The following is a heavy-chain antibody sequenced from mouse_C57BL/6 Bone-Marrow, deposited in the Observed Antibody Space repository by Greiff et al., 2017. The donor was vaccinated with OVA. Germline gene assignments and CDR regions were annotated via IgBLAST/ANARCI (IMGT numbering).Heavy chain of an antibody. CDR2: IWWDDDK. V-gene: IGHV8-8*01. J-gene: IGHJ4*01. CDR1: GFSLSTFGMG. D-gene: IGHD2-4*01. Sequence: QVTLKVCGPGILQPSQTLSLTCSFSGFSLSTFGMGVGWIRQPSGKGLEWLAHIWWDDDKYYNPALKSRLTISKDTSKNQVFLKIANVDTADTATYYCARTDPYDYDAYAMDYWGQGTSVTVSS. CDR3: ARTDPYDYDAYAMDY.